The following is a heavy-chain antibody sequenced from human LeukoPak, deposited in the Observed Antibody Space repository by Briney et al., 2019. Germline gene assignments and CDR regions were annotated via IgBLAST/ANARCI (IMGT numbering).Heavy chain of an antibody. CDR2: IKSDGSST. V-gene: IGHV3-74*01. Sequence: PGGSLRLSCAASGFTFSSYRMHWVRQAPGKGLVWVSRIKSDGSSTDYADSVKGRFSISRGNSNNTLYLQMGSLKREDMAVYYCARDRKNCLTTTCYMDWYFDLWGRGTLVTVSP. CDR1: GFTFSSYR. J-gene: IGHJ2*01. D-gene: IGHD2-2*02. CDR3: ARDRKNCLTTTCYMDWYFDL.